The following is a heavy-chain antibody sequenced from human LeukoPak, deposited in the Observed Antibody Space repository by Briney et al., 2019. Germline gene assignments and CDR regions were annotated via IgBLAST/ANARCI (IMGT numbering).Heavy chain of an antibody. D-gene: IGHD5-12*01. V-gene: IGHV4-39*07. Sequence: SETLSLTCTVSGGSISSSSYYWGWIRQPPGKGLEWIGSIYYSGSTYYNTSLKSRVTISVDTSKNQFSLKLSSVTAADTAVYYCASGMVATDYWGQGTLVTVSS. CDR3: ASGMVATDY. CDR1: GGSISSSSYY. CDR2: IYYSGST. J-gene: IGHJ4*02.